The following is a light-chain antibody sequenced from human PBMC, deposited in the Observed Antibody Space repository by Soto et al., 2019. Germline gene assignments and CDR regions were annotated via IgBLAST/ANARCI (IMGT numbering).Light chain of an antibody. V-gene: IGKV1-33*01. J-gene: IGKJ4*01. CDR1: QDISNY. CDR2: DAS. Sequence: DIQMTQSPSSLSASVGDRVTITCQASQDISNYLNWYQQKPGKAPKLLIYDASNLETGVPSRFSGSGSGTDFTFTISSLQPEDSATYYCQQYDNLPLTFGGGPKVDIK. CDR3: QQYDNLPLT.